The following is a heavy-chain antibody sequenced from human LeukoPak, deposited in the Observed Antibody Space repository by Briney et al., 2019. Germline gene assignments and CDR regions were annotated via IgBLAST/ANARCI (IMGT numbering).Heavy chain of an antibody. V-gene: IGHV4-4*07. CDR2: ISGSGTI. D-gene: IGHD3-10*01. CDR3: ARGPRFGELLWHWFDP. Sequence: SETLSLTCTVSGGSIHSYWSWIRQPAGKGLEWIGRISGSGTITYNPALQSRLTISIDTSKNQFSLKLRSVTAADTAVYYCARGPRFGELLWHWFDPWGQGTLVTVSS. J-gene: IGHJ5*02. CDR1: GGSIHSY.